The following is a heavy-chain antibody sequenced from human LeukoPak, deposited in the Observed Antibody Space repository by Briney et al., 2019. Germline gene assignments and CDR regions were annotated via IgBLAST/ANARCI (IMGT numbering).Heavy chain of an antibody. D-gene: IGHD3-10*01. CDR3: AKQTGDYASGSSLDY. Sequence: GGSLRLSCAASGFTFSSYGMHWVRQAPGKGLEWVAVIWYDGSNKYYADSVKGRFTISRDNSKNTLYLQMDSLRAEDTAVYFCAKQTGDYASGSSLDYWGQGTLVTVSS. V-gene: IGHV3-33*06. CDR1: GFTFSSYG. J-gene: IGHJ4*02. CDR2: IWYDGSNK.